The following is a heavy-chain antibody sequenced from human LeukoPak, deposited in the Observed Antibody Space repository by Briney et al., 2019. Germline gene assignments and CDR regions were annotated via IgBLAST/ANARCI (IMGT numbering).Heavy chain of an antibody. CDR1: GGSISSYY. CDR3: ARVVVAKFSYFDY. J-gene: IGHJ4*02. Sequence: PSETLSLTCTVSGGSISSYYWSWIRQPPGKGLEWIGYIYYSGSTNYNPSLKSRVTISVDTSKNQFSLKLSSVTAADTAVYYCARVVVAKFSYFDYWGQGTLVTVSS. CDR2: IYYSGST. D-gene: IGHD3-22*01. V-gene: IGHV4-59*12.